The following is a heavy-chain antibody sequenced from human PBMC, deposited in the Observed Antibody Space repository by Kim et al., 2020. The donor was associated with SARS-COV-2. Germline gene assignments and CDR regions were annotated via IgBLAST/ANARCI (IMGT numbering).Heavy chain of an antibody. V-gene: IGHV3-23*01. J-gene: IGHJ4*02. CDR1: GFTFSSYA. CDR2: ISGSGGST. Sequence: GGSLRLSCAVSGFTFSSYAMSWVRQAPGMGLEWVSAISGSGGSTYYADSVKGRFTISRDNSKNTLYLQMNSLRAEDTAIYYCAKRYGSTWYVFDYWGQGTLVTVSS. D-gene: IGHD6-13*01. CDR3: AKRYGSTWYVFDY.